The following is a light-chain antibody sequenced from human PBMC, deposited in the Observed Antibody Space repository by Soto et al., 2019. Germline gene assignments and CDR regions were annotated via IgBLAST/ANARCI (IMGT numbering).Light chain of an antibody. CDR3: QQYNSYS. V-gene: IGKV1-5*01. Sequence: IHMTQSHSTRYSSLGDRVTITCRANQSIYTLLAWYQHKPGKAPKVLIYHASNLQSGVPSRFSGSGSGTEFTLTLSSMQPDDFATYYCQQYNSYSFRQGTKVDIK. CDR2: HAS. CDR1: QSIYTL. J-gene: IGKJ1*01.